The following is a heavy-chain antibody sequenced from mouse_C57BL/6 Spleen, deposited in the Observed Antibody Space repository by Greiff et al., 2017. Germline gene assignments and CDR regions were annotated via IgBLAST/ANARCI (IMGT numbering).Heavy chain of an antibody. V-gene: IGHV1-78*01. D-gene: IGHD2-4*01. CDR3: ARKGDYDYDEYYFDY. J-gene: IGHJ2*01. CDR2: IYPRDGST. CDR1: GYTFTDHT. Sequence: VQLQQSDAELVKPGASVKISCKVSGYTFTDHTIHWMKQRPEQGLEWIGYIYPRDGSTKYNEKFKGKATLTADKSSSTAYMQLNSLTSEDSAVYFCARKGDYDYDEYYFDYWGQGTTLTVSS.